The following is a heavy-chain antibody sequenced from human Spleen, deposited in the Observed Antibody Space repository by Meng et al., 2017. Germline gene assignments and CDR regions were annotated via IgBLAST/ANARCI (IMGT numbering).Heavy chain of an antibody. CDR2: IYWNDDK. D-gene: IGHD3-16*01. V-gene: IGHV2-5*01. CDR1: GFSLSTNGVG. Sequence: SGPTLVKPTQTLTLTCTFSGFSLSTNGVGVGWIRQPPGKALEWLSLIYWNDDKRYSPSLKTRLTITKGMSKDPVVLTMTNMGPVDTATYYCAHLRDLGGYYGMDVWGQGTTVTVSS. J-gene: IGHJ6*02. CDR3: AHLRDLGGYYGMDV.